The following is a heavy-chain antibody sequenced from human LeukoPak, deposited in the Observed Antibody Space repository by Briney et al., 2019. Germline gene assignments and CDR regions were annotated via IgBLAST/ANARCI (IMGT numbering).Heavy chain of an antibody. Sequence: ASVKVSCKASGYTFTSYDINWVRQATGQGLEWMGWMNPNSGNTGYAQKFQGRVTMTRNTSISTAYMELSSLRSEGTAVYYCARRKVYCSCTSCQWYYYMDVWGKGTTVTVSS. V-gene: IGHV1-8*01. D-gene: IGHD2-2*01. CDR1: GYTFTSYD. CDR3: ARRKVYCSCTSCQWYYYMDV. J-gene: IGHJ6*03. CDR2: MNPNSGNT.